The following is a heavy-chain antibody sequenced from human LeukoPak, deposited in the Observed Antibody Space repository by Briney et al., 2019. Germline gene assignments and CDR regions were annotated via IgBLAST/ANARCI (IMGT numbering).Heavy chain of an antibody. V-gene: IGHV1-46*01. J-gene: IGHJ4*02. Sequence: ASVKVSCKASGYTFTNFYMHWVRQAPGQGLEWMGIINPSGGSTTYAQGLQGRVTMTRDTSTSTVYMELSSLRSEDTAVYYCARGLRDAPNYWGQGTLVTVSS. CDR2: INPSGGST. D-gene: IGHD2-2*01. CDR3: ARGLRDAPNY. CDR1: GYTFTNFY.